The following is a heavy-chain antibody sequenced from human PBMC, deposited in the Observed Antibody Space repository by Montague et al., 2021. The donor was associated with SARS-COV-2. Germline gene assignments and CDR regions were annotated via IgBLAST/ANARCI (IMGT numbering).Heavy chain of an antibody. CDR1: GGSFSAHS. Sequence: SETLSLTCAVYGGSFSAHSWSWIRQSPGKGLEWIGEINHGGSTTYMSSLKSRVTMSVDTSKNQFSLKMSSVTAADTAIYYCARGGLAGGNYDIWSFSYTSPLGYWGQGAQVTVSS. V-gene: IGHV4-34*01. D-gene: IGHD3-3*01. CDR3: ARGGLAGGNYDIWSFSYTSPLGY. J-gene: IGHJ4*02. CDR2: INHGGST.